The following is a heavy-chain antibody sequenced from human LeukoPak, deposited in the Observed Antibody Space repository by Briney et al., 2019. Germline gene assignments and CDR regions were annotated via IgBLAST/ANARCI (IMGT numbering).Heavy chain of an antibody. D-gene: IGHD2-2*01. V-gene: IGHV3-23*01. CDR2: ITGGGDST. J-gene: IGHJ4*02. CDR3: ARYFVSDIVVVPAAPCGY. CDR1: GFTFSRYA. Sequence: GGSLRLTCAASGFTFSRYAMSWVRQAPGKGLEWVSAITGGGDSTFYADSVKGRFTISRDNAKNSLYLQMNSLRAEDTAVYYCARYFVSDIVVVPAAPCGYWGQGTLVTVSS.